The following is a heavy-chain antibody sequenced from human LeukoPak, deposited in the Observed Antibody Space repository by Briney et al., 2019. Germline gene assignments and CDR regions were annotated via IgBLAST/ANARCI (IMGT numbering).Heavy chain of an antibody. D-gene: IGHD7-27*01. CDR1: GYTFTSHD. Sequence: ASVTVSCKASGYTFTSHDINWVRQATGQGLEWMGWMSPNSGDTGYAQKFQGRVTMTSDSSISTAYMELSSLRSEDTAMYYCVRTPPNWGFDYWGQGTLVTVSS. V-gene: IGHV1-8*01. CDR2: MSPNSGDT. J-gene: IGHJ4*02. CDR3: VRTPPNWGFDY.